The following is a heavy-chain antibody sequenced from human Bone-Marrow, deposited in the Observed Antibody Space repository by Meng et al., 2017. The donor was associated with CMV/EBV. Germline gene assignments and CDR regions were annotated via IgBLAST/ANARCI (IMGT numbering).Heavy chain of an antibody. CDR2: ISYDGSNK. CDR3: ATLVVPAATLGAFQH. V-gene: IGHV3-30*04. D-gene: IGHD2-2*01. J-gene: IGHJ1*01. Sequence: GESLKISRAASGFTFSSYAMHWVRQAPGKGLEWVAVISYDGSNKYYADSVKGRFTISRDNSKNTLYLQMNSLRAEDTAVYYCATLVVPAATLGAFQHWGQGTRVTVSS. CDR1: GFTFSSYA.